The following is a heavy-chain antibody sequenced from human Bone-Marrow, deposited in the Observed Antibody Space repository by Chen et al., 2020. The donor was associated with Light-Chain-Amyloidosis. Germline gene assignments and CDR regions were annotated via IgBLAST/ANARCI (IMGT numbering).Heavy chain of an antibody. CDR3: AGLNSGHTYFTYH. J-gene: IGHJ4*02. D-gene: IGHD5-18*01. V-gene: IGHV1-46*01. Sequence: QVHLVQSGAEVKKPGASVRVSCQASGYTFTSHYIHWVRQAPGQGLEWMGVINPDDATTSFAQKFQGRIAVARDTSTSTVYVDLSSLRSEDTATYYCAGLNSGHTYFTYHRGQGTLVTVSS. CDR2: INPDDATT. CDR1: GYTFTSHY.